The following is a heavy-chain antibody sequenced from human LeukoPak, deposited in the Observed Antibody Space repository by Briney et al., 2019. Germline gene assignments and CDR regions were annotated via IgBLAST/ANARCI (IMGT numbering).Heavy chain of an antibody. V-gene: IGHV3-23*01. J-gene: IGHJ5*02. CDR2: ISGSGGST. Sequence: VGSLRLSCAASGFTFSSYGMCWVRQAPGKGLEWISAISGSGGSTYYADSVKGRYTISRDNSNNTLYLQMNSLRAEDTAVYYCARDQRSCSGGSCYPGSFAPWGQGTLVTVSS. CDR1: GFTFSSYG. CDR3: ARDQRSCSGGSCYPGSFAP. D-gene: IGHD2-15*01.